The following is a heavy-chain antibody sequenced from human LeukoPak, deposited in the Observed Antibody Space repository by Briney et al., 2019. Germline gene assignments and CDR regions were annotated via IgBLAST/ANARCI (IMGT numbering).Heavy chain of an antibody. D-gene: IGHD6-13*01. CDR2: INHSGST. CDR1: GGSFSGYY. J-gene: IGHJ4*02. V-gene: IGHV4-34*01. CDR3: ARARPKMWYSSSRGSNDY. Sequence: SETLSLTCAVYGGSFSGYYWSWIRQPPGKGLEWIGEINHSGSTNYNPSLKSRVTISVDTSKNQFSLKLSSVTAADTAVYYCARARPKMWYSSSRGSNDYWGQGALVTVSS.